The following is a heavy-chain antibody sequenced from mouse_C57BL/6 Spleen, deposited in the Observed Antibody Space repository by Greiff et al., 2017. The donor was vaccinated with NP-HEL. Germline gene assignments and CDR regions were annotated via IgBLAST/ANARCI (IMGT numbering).Heavy chain of an antibody. CDR3: ARGGYGSSYDYFDY. CDR1: GYAFSSSW. J-gene: IGHJ2*01. CDR2: IYPGDGDT. Sequence: QVQLKESGPELVKPGASVKISCKASGYAFSSSWMNWVKQRPGKGLEWIGRIYPGDGDTNYNGKFKGKATLTADKSSSTAYMQLSSPTSEDSAVYFCARGGYGSSYDYFDYWGQGTTLTVSS. V-gene: IGHV1-82*01. D-gene: IGHD1-1*01.